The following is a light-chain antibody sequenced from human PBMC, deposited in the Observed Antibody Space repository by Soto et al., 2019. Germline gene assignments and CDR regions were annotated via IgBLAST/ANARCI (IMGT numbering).Light chain of an antibody. CDR3: CSYAGSTTWV. V-gene: IGLV2-23*01. J-gene: IGLJ3*02. Sequence: QSVLTQPASVSGSPGQSITISCTGTSSDVGGYKLVSWYQQHPGKAPKVLLYEGSERPSGVSDRFSGSKSGNTASLTISGLQAEDEADYYCCSYAGSTTWVFGGGTKLT. CDR1: SSDVGGYKL. CDR2: EGS.